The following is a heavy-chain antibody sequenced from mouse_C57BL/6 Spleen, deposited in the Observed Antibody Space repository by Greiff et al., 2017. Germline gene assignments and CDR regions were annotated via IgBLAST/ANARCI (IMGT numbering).Heavy chain of an antibody. V-gene: IGHV1-26*01. CDR3: ARDYYGTFDY. CDR2: INPNNGGT. Sequence: VQLQQSGPELVKPGASVKISCKASGYTFTDYYMNWVKQSHGKSLEWIGDINPNNGGTSYNQKFKGKATLTVDKSSSTAYMELRSLTSEDIAVYYCARDYYGTFDYWGQGTTLTVSS. J-gene: IGHJ2*01. CDR1: GYTFTDYY. D-gene: IGHD1-1*01.